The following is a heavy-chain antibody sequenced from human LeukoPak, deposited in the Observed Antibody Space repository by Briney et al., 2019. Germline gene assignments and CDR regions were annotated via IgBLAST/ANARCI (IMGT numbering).Heavy chain of an antibody. CDR2: ITSSSSYI. CDR1: GFTFSSYN. D-gene: IGHD2-2*01. J-gene: IGHJ3*02. V-gene: IGHV3-21*01. Sequence: GGSLRLSCAASGFTFSSYNMNWVRQAPGKGLEWVSSITSSSSYIYYADSVKGRFTISRDNAKNSLYLQMNSLRAEDTAVYYCASSYHDAFDIWGQGTMVTVSS. CDR3: ASSYHDAFDI.